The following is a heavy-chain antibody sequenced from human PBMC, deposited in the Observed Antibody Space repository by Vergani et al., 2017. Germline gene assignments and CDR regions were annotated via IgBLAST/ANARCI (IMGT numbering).Heavy chain of an antibody. V-gene: IGHV1-69*02. CDR1: GGTSSSYT. CDR3: ARYLSGWLRLGGWFDP. CDR2: IIPILGIA. J-gene: IGHJ5*02. D-gene: IGHD5-12*01. Sequence: QVQLVQSGAEVKKPGSSVTVSCKASGGTSSSYTISWVRQAPGQRLEWMGMIIPILGIANYAQKFQGRVTIPADKSTGTAYMERSSLRSEDTAVYYCARYLSGWLRLGGWFDPWGQGTLVTVSS.